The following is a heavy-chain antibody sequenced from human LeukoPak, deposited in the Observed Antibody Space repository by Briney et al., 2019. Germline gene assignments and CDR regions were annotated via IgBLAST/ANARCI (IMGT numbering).Heavy chain of an antibody. D-gene: IGHD1-1*01. J-gene: IGHJ4*02. CDR1: GFTFSSYT. CDR2: ISYDGSNK. Sequence: GRSLRLSCAASGFTFSSYTMHWVRQAPGKGLEWVAVISYDGSNKYYADSVKGRFTISRDNSKNTLYLQMNSLRAEDTAVYYCARLLERHYWGQGTLVTVSS. CDR3: ARLLERHY. V-gene: IGHV3-30-3*01.